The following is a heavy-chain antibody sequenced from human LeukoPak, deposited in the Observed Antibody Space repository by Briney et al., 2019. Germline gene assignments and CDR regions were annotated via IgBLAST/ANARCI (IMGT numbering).Heavy chain of an antibody. CDR2: IGTRGRPL. Sequence: GGSLRLTCVVSGFTFRDHYMAWIRQAPGQGLEWIAYIGTRGRPLKFADSVKGRISASRDDGVNSLFLQMEGLAVEDTAIYYCARRALGPIGAFDHWGQGALVTVSS. V-gene: IGHV3-11*01. J-gene: IGHJ4*02. CDR1: GFTFRDHY. D-gene: IGHD3-10*01. CDR3: ARRALGPIGAFDH.